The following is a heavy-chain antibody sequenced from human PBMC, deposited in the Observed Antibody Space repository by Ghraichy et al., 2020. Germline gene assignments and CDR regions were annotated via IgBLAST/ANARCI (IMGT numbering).Heavy chain of an antibody. J-gene: IGHJ4*02. V-gene: IGHV3-21*01. CDR1: GFTFSSYM. CDR3: ATLVSGHYYFDY. Sequence: GGSLRLSCAASGFTFSSYMINWLRQAPGKGLEWVSSISSGSSYISYADSVKGRFTISRDNAKNSLYLQMNSLRAEDTAVYYCATLVSGHYYFDYWGQGTLVTVSS. D-gene: IGHD2-15*01. CDR2: ISSGSSYI.